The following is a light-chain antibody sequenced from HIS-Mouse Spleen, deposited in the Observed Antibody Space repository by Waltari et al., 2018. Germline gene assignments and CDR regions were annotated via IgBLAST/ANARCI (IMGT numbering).Light chain of an antibody. Sequence: QSVLTQPPSPSGTPGQRVTISCSGSSSNIGSNPVYWYQQLPGTALKLLIYRNNQRPSGVPDRFSGSKSGTSASLAISGLRSEDEADYYCAAWDDSLSGVVFGGGTKLTVL. CDR3: AAWDDSLSGVV. CDR1: SSNIGSNP. CDR2: RNN. J-gene: IGLJ2*01. V-gene: IGLV1-47*01.